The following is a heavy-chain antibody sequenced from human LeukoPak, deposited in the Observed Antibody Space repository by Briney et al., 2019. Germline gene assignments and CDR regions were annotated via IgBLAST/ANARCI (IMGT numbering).Heavy chain of an antibody. CDR3: AREPPGGGFDY. D-gene: IGHD3-16*01. V-gene: IGHV3-66*01. Sequence: PGGSLRLSCTASGFTVSSDYMSRVRQAPGKGLEWVSVAYSGGNTYYADSVKGRFTISRDNSKNTLYLQMNSLRAEDTAVYYCAREPPGGGFDYWGQGTLVTVSS. J-gene: IGHJ4*02. CDR1: GFTVSSDY. CDR2: AYSGGNT.